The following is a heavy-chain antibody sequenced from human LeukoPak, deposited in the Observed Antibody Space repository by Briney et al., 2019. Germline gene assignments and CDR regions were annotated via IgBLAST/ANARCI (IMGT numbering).Heavy chain of an antibody. CDR3: ARGRWLQPWGYFDY. CDR1: GGTFSSYA. D-gene: IGHD5-24*01. J-gene: IGHJ4*02. CDR2: IIPIFGTA. Sequence: SVKVSCKASGGTFSSYATSWVRQAPGQGLEWMGGIIPIFGTANYAQKFQGRVTITTDESTSTAYMELSSLRSEDTAVYYCARGRWLQPWGYFDYWGQGTLVTVSS. V-gene: IGHV1-69*05.